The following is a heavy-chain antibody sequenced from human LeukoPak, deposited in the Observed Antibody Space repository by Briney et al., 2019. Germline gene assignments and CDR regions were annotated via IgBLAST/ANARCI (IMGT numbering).Heavy chain of an antibody. Sequence: SETLSLTCAVYGGSFSGYYWSWIRQPPGKGLEWIGEINHSGSTNYNPSLKSRVTISVDTSKNQFSLSLTSVTAADTAVYYCARGEVTMMVVVTFDYWGQGTLVTVSS. J-gene: IGHJ4*02. CDR3: ARGEVTMMVVVTFDY. CDR1: GGSFSGYY. D-gene: IGHD3-22*01. CDR2: INHSGST. V-gene: IGHV4-34*01.